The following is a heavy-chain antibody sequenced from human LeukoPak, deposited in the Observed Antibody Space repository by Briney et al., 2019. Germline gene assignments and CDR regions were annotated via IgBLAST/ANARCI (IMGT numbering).Heavy chain of an antibody. CDR3: ARHGPWDYGGNSGEWFDP. V-gene: IGHV3-11*06. CDR1: GFTFSDYY. CDR2: ISSSSSYT. Sequence: GGSLRLSCAASGFTFSDYYMSWIRQAPGKGLEWVSYISSSSSYTNCADSVKGRFTISRDNAKNSLYLQMNSLRAEDTAVYYCARHGPWDYGGNSGEWFDPWGQGTLVTVSS. J-gene: IGHJ5*02. D-gene: IGHD4-23*01.